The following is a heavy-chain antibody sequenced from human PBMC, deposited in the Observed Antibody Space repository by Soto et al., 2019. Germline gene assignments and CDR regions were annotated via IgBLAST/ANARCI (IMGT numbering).Heavy chain of an antibody. CDR3: ARGGDGYNWDSYDMDV. Sequence: QVQLQESGPGLVKPSETLSLTCTVSGGSISSYYWSWIRQPPGKGLEWIGYIYYSGSTNYNPSLKSPVTISXXTXKXXSSLKLSSVTAADTDVDYCARGGDGYNWDSYDMDVWGQGTTVTVSS. D-gene: IGHD5-12*01. CDR2: IYYSGST. J-gene: IGHJ6*02. CDR1: GGSISSYY. V-gene: IGHV4-59*12.